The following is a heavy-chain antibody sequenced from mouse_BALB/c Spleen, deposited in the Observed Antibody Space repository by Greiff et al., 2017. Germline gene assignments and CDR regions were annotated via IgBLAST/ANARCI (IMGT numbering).Heavy chain of an antibody. V-gene: IGHV5-9*03. CDR2: ISSGGGNT. CDR1: GFTFSSYT. CDR3: ARSYDGYYVGFAY. Sequence: EVKVVESGGGLVKPGGSLKLSCAASGFTFSSYTMSWVRQTPEKRLEWVATISSGGGNTYYPDSVKGRFTISRDNAKNNLYLQMSSLRSEDTALYYCARSYDGYYVGFAYWGQGTLVTVSA. D-gene: IGHD2-3*01. J-gene: IGHJ3*01.